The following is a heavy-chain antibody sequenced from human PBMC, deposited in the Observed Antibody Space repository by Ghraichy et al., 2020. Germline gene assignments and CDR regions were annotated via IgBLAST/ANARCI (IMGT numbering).Heavy chain of an antibody. CDR1: GFTFNNYA. Sequence: GSLRLSCAASGFTFNNYAMNWVRQAPGKGLEWVSYIISSSNTIYYADSVKGRFTISRDNAKNSLYLQMNSLRDEDTAVYYCARDGRWYYGMDVWGQGTTVTVSS. V-gene: IGHV3-48*02. CDR3: ARDGRWYYGMDV. D-gene: IGHD4-23*01. J-gene: IGHJ6*02. CDR2: IISSSNTI.